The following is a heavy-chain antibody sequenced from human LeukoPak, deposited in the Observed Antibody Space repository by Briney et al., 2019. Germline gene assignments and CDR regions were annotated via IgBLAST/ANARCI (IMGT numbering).Heavy chain of an antibody. CDR3: ARDHTAGDAFDI. D-gene: IGHD6-13*01. CDR2: INWNGGST. CDR1: GFTLDDYG. J-gene: IGHJ3*02. Sequence: TGGSLRLSCAASGFTLDDYGMSWVRQAPGKGVEWVSGINWNGGSTGYADSVKGRFTISRDNAKNSLYLQMNSLRAEDTALYHCARDHTAGDAFDIWGQGTMVTVSS. V-gene: IGHV3-20*01.